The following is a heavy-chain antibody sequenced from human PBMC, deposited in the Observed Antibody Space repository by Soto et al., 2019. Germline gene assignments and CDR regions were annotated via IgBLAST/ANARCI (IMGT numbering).Heavy chain of an antibody. CDR2: IYYSGST. D-gene: IGHD6-6*01. CDR1: GGSISSGGYY. Sequence: KSSETLSLTCTVSGGSISSGGYYWSWIRQHPGKGLEWIGYIYYSGSTYYNPSLKSRVTISVDTSKNQFSLMLSSVTAADTAVYYCARAGHSSSSEGANWFDPWGQGTLVTVSS. V-gene: IGHV4-31*03. CDR3: ARAGHSSSSEGANWFDP. J-gene: IGHJ5*02.